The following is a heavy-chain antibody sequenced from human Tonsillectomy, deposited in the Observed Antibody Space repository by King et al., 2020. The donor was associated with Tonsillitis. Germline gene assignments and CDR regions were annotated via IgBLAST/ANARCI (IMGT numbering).Heavy chain of an antibody. Sequence: VQLQESGPGLVKPSETLSLTCTVSGGSISSYYWSWIRQPAGKGLEWIGRIYTSGSTNYNPSLKSRVTMSVDTPKNQFSLKLSSVTAADTAVYYCARSGYSYGSGLNWFDPWGQGTLVTVSS. CDR1: GGSISSYY. V-gene: IGHV4-4*07. D-gene: IGHD5-18*01. J-gene: IGHJ5*02. CDR2: IYTSGST. CDR3: ARSGYSYGSGLNWFDP.